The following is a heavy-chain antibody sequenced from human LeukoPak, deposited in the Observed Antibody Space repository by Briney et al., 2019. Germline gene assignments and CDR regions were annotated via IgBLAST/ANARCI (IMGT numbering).Heavy chain of an antibody. CDR3: ALRYFDRDY. V-gene: IGHV4-39*01. Sequence: SETLSLTCTVSGGSISSSNYYWVWIRHPPGKGLEWVGSIYYSGSTYYNPSLKSRVTISVDTSKNQCSLKLSSVPAADTVVYYCALRYFDRDYWGQGTLVTVSS. CDR2: IYYSGST. CDR1: GGSISSSNYY. D-gene: IGHD3-9*01. J-gene: IGHJ4*02.